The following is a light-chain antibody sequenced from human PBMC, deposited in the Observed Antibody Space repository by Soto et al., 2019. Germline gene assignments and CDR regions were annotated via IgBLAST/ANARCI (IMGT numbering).Light chain of an antibody. CDR3: QQYNNWPPLT. CDR1: QSVSSN. V-gene: IGKV3-15*01. Sequence: EIVMTQSPATLSVSPGERATLSCRASQSVSSNLAWYQQKPGQAPRLLIYGASTRATGIPARFSGSGSGTEVTPTISSLQAEDFAVYFWQQYNNWPPLTFGGGTKVEIK. J-gene: IGKJ4*01. CDR2: GAS.